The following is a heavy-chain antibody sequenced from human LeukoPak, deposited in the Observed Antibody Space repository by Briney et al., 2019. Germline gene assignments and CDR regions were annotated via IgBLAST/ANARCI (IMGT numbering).Heavy chain of an antibody. J-gene: IGHJ4*02. CDR1: GFTFSSYA. CDR3: ASVYGSGSYSRYY. D-gene: IGHD3-10*01. V-gene: IGHV3-23*01. CDR2: ISGSGGST. Sequence: GGSLRLSCAASGFTFSSYAMSWVRQAPGKGLEWVSAISGSGGSTYYADSVKGRFTISTDNSKNTLYLQMISLRAEDTAVYYCASVYGSGSYSRYYWGQGTLVTVSS.